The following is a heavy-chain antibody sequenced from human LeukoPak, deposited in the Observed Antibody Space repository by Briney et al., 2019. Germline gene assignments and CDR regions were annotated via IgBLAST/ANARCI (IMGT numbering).Heavy chain of an antibody. V-gene: IGHV4-59*11. CDR3: ARGATFRGTYYMDV. J-gene: IGHJ6*03. CDR1: GGPISTHY. CDR2: NDYSGST. D-gene: IGHD3-10*01. Sequence: SSETLSLTCIVSGGPISTHYWSWSRLPPGKGLEWIGYNDYSGSTNYNPSLKSRVTISVDTSKHQFSLKLNSVTAADTAVYYCARGATFRGTYYMDVWGKGTPVTVSS.